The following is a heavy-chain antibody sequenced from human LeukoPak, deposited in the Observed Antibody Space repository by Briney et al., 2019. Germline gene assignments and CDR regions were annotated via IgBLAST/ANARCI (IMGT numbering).Heavy chain of an antibody. CDR2: IYPGDSDT. V-gene: IGHV5-51*01. Sequence: GESLKISCKGSGYSFTSYWIGWVRQMPGKGLEWMGIIYPGDSDTRYSPSFQGQVTISADKSISTAYLQWSSLKASDTAMYYCARQEYCSGGSCYTWFDPWGQGTLVIVSS. J-gene: IGHJ5*02. CDR3: ARQEYCSGGSCYTWFDP. D-gene: IGHD2-15*01. CDR1: GYSFTSYW.